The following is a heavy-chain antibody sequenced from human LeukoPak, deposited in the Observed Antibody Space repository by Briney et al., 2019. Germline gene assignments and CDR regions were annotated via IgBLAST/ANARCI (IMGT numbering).Heavy chain of an antibody. CDR2: ISAYNGNT. V-gene: IGHV1-18*01. CDR3: ARQVDIPMALPDY. D-gene: IGHD5-12*01. CDR1: VYTFTTYG. J-gene: IGHJ4*02. Sequence: ASVTVSCTAYVYTFTTYGITWVRPAPGQGVGWMGWISAYNGNTNYAQKLQGRVTMTTETSTSTAYMELRSPRSDDTAIYYCARQVDIPMALPDYWGQGTLVTVSS.